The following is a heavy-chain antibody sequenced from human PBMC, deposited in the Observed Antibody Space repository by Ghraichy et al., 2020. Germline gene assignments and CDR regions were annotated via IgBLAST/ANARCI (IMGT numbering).Heavy chain of an antibody. CDR2: ISYNERDE. Sequence: GESLNISCAASGFIFSNYGMHWVRQAPGKGLEWVALISYNERDEQYADSVKGRFSISRDKSKNTLYLQMNSLRIEDTAIYFCAKDWEELCKVGLCWSPAFDLWGQGTMVTVSS. V-gene: IGHV3-30*18. D-gene: IGHD1-26*01. J-gene: IGHJ3*01. CDR3: AKDWEELCKVGLCWSPAFDL. CDR1: GFIFSNYG.